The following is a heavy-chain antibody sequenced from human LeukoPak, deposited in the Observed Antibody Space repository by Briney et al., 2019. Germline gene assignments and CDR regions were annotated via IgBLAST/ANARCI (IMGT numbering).Heavy chain of an antibody. D-gene: IGHD2-15*01. CDR3: ARVMGASAAS. Sequence: GGSLRLSCAASGLAFSSYAMTWVRQAPGKGLDWVSGISGHGGSRYYADAVKGRFSISRDNSKNTLLLQMNSLRAEDTGIYFCARVMGASAASWGQGTLVAVSP. CDR1: GLAFSSYA. V-gene: IGHV3-23*01. J-gene: IGHJ5*02. CDR2: ISGHGGSR.